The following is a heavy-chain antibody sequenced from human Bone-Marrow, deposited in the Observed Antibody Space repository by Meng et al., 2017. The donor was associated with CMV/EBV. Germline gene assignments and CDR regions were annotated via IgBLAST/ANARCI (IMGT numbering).Heavy chain of an antibody. Sequence: GESLKISCAASGFNFDDYGMNWVRQAPGRGLEWVSGVNWNGGSTACAGSVKGRFTISRDNAKNSLYLQMDSVRAEDTALYYCARGYFGNRRGIDIWGQGTPVSVSS. D-gene: IGHD3-10*01. CDR1: GFNFDDYG. CDR2: VNWNGGST. V-gene: IGHV3-20*04. J-gene: IGHJ4*02. CDR3: ARGYFGNRRGIDI.